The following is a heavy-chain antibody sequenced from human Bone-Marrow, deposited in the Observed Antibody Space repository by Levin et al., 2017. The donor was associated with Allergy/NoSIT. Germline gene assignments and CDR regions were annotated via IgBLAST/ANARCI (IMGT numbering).Heavy chain of an antibody. CDR2: IYYSGNT. CDR3: ARGRYSDWLLDY. CDR1: GGSISTGGYY. V-gene: IGHV4-31*03. Sequence: SETLSLTCTVSGGSISTGGYYWSWIRQHPGKGLEWIGHIYYSGNTYYNLSLNSRVTISVDRSKNQFSLKMTSASAADTAVYFCARGRYSDWLLDYWGQGTLVTVSS. D-gene: IGHD3-9*01. J-gene: IGHJ4*02.